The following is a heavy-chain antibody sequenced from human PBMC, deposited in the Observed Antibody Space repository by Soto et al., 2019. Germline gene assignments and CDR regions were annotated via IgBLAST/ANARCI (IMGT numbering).Heavy chain of an antibody. CDR1: GFTFSSYS. J-gene: IGHJ4*02. D-gene: IGHD2-2*01. CDR3: ARDGGLYCSSTSCYFY. CDR2: ISSSSSTI. Sequence: GGSLRLSCAASGFTFSSYSMNWVRQAPGKGLEWVSYISSSSSTIYYADSVKGRFTISRDNAKNSLYLQMNSLRDEDTAVYYCARDGGLYCSSTSCYFYWGQGTLVTVSS. V-gene: IGHV3-48*02.